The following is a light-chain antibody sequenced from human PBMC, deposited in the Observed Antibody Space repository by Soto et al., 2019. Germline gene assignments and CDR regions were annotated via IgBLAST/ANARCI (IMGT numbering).Light chain of an antibody. CDR1: QSVTSSH. V-gene: IGKV3-20*01. CDR3: LLYFSPDRYT. Sequence: EIVLTLTPGTLSLSPGERATLSCRASQSVTSSHLAWYQQKPGQAPRLLIYGASTRATGIPDRFSGSGSDTDFSLTIRRLDPEDFAMYYCLLYFSPDRYTFGPGTKVQIE. CDR2: GAS. J-gene: IGKJ2*01.